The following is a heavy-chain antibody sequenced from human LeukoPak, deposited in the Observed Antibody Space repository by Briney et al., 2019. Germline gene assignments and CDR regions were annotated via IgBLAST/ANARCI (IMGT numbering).Heavy chain of an antibody. J-gene: IGHJ6*03. D-gene: IGHD3-10*01. CDR1: GYTFNTFD. Sequence: ASVKVSCKASGYTFNTFDINWVRQATGQGPEWMGWVNPYNDKTVYAPKFQGRVSISSNNSITTAYMEFSGLKSDDTAVYYCARGRRLRGGTSRPIYYYYYMDVWGGGTTVTVSS. CDR3: ARGRRLRGGTSRPIYYYYYMDV. V-gene: IGHV1-8*03. CDR2: VNPYNDKT.